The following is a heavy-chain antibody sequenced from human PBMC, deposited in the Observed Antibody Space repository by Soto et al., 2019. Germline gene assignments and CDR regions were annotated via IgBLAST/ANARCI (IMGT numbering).Heavy chain of an antibody. V-gene: IGHV2-5*08. CDR3: AHSDGGYEIIYFDF. J-gene: IGHJ4*02. D-gene: IGHD5-12*01. Sequence: SGPTLVNPTQTLTLTCTFSGFSLSTSVMCVSWIRQTPGGALEWLTLIYYNDDRRFSPSLKTRLTITGDTSKNQVVLSLTNVDPGDTATYFCAHSDGGYEIIYFDFWGQGIPVTVSS. CDR2: IYYNDDR. CDR1: GFSLSTSVMC.